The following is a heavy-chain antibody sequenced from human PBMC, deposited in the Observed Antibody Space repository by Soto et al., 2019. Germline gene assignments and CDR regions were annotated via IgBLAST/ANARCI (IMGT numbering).Heavy chain of an antibody. V-gene: IGHV1-69*01. CDR1: GGTFSSYA. CDR2: IIPIFGTA. D-gene: IGHD4-17*01. J-gene: IGHJ5*02. CDR3: ARVCSQNYGDYSSISGWFDP. Sequence: QVQLVQSGAEVKKPGSSVKVSCQASGGTFSSYAISWVRQAPGQGLEWMGGIIPIFGTANYAQKFQGRVTITADESTSTAYMELSSLRSEETAVYYCARVCSQNYGDYSSISGWFDPWGQGTLVTVSS.